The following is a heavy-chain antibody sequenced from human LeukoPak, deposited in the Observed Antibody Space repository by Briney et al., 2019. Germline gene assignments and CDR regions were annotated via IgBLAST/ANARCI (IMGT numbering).Heavy chain of an antibody. CDR3: VGHSSSSEGWFDP. Sequence: ASVTVSCKASGYTFTDYFIHWVRQAPGQGLEWMGWINPNSGGTNYAQKFQGRVTMTRDTSIRTTYMELSRLRSDDTAVYYCVGHSSSSEGWFDPWGQGTLVTVSS. V-gene: IGHV1-2*02. CDR1: GYTFTDYF. J-gene: IGHJ5*02. CDR2: INPNSGGT. D-gene: IGHD6-6*01.